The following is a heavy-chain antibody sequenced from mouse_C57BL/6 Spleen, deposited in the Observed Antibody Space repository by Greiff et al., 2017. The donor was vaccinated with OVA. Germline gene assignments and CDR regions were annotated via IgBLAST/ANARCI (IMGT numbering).Heavy chain of an antibody. CDR3: ARKPVYYGYDGYFDV. V-gene: IGHV1-81*01. CDR1: GYTFTSYG. J-gene: IGHJ1*03. CDR2: IYPRSGNT. D-gene: IGHD2-2*01. Sequence: QVQLQQSGAELARPGASVKLSCKASGYTFTSYGISWVKQRTGQGLEWIGEIYPRSGNTYYNEKFKGKATLTADKSSRTAYMELRSLTSEDSAVYFCARKPVYYGYDGYFDVWGTGTTVTVSS.